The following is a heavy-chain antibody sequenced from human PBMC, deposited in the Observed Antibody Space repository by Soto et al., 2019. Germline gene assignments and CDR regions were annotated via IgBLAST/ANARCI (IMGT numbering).Heavy chain of an antibody. J-gene: IGHJ6*02. Sequence: PSETLSLTCTVSGGSISSSSYYWGWIRQPPGKGLEWIGEINHSGSTNYNPSLKSRVTISVDTSKNQFSLKLSSVTAADTAVYYCARGRRRELMLRLGGYYYGMDVWGQGTTVTVS. CDR3: ARGRRRELMLRLGGYYYGMDV. CDR2: INHSGST. CDR1: GGSISSSSYY. D-gene: IGHD3-16*01. V-gene: IGHV4-39*07.